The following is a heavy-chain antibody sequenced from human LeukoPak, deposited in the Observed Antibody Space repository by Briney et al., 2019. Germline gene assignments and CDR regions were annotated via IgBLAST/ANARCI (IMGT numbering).Heavy chain of an antibody. Sequence: GRSLRLSCAASGFTFSSYAMHWVRQAPGKGLEWVAVISYDGSNKYYADSVKGRFTISRDNSKNTLYLQMNSLRAEDTAAYYCASLTTVRGFDYWGQGTLVTVSS. CDR1: GFTFSSYA. J-gene: IGHJ4*02. D-gene: IGHD4-17*01. CDR3: ASLTTVRGFDY. CDR2: ISYDGSNK. V-gene: IGHV3-30*04.